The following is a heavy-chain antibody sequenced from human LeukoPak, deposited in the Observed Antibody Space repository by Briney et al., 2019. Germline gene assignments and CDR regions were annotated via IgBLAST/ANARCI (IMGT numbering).Heavy chain of an antibody. J-gene: IGHJ4*02. CDR3: AREYCSSTSCYAFDY. CDR1: GFTFSSYE. V-gene: IGHV3-48*03. CDR2: ISSSGSTI. Sequence: PGGSLRLSCAASGFTFSSYEMNWVCQAPGKGLEWVSYISSSGSTIYYADSVKGRFTISRDNAKNSLYLQMNSLRAEDTAVYYCAREYCSSTSCYAFDYWGQGTLVTVSS. D-gene: IGHD2-2*01.